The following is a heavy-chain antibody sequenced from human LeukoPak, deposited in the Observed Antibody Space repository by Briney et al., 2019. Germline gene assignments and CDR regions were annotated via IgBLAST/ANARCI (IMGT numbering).Heavy chain of an antibody. D-gene: IGHD3-10*01. CDR1: GFTFSRYA. J-gene: IGHJ4*02. CDR2: ISSNGGST. Sequence: PGGSLRLSCSASGFTFSRYAMHWVRQAPGKGLEYVSAISSNGGSTYYADSVKGRFTISRDNSKNTLYLQMSSLRAEDTAVYYCVKDGAIDVVRGVISPFDYWGQGTLVTVSS. CDR3: VKDGAIDVVRGVISPFDY. V-gene: IGHV3-64D*06.